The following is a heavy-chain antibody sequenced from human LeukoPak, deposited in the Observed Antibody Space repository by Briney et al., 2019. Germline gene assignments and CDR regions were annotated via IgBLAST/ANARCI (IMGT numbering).Heavy chain of an antibody. CDR3: ATLGYSSSCY. CDR2: IYTSGST. CDR1: GGSISNYY. V-gene: IGHV4-4*07. D-gene: IGHD6-13*01. J-gene: IGHJ4*02. Sequence: SETLSLTCTVSGGSISNYYWSWIRQPAGKGLEWIGRIYTSGSTNYNPSLKSRVTISVDTSKNQFSLKLSSLTAADTAVYYCATLGYSSSCYWGQGTLVTVSS.